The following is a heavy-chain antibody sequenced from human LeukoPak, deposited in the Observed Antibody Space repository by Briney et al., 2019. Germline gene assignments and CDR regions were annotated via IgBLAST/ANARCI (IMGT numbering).Heavy chain of an antibody. CDR3: ALGKLGFDAFDI. Sequence: ASVKVSCKVSGYTLTELSMHWVRQAPGKGLEWMGGFDPEDGETIYAQKFQGRVTMTEDTSTDTAYMELSSLRSEDTAVYYCALGKLGFDAFDIWGQGTMVTVSS. CDR2: FDPEDGET. J-gene: IGHJ3*02. CDR1: GYTLTELS. V-gene: IGHV1-24*01. D-gene: IGHD7-27*01.